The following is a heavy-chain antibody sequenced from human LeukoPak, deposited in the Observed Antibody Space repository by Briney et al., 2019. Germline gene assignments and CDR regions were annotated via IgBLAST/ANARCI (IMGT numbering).Heavy chain of an antibody. D-gene: IGHD3-22*01. CDR1: GFTFSSYA. CDR3: ARDGVVDSSGYFYYFDY. CDR2: ISYDGSNK. V-gene: IGHV3-30-3*01. Sequence: QPGRSLRLSCAASGFTFSSYAMHWVRQAPGKGLEWVAVISYDGSNKYYADSVKGRFTISRDNSKNTLYLQMNSLRAEDTAVYYCARDGVVDSSGYFYYFDYWGQGTLVTVSS. J-gene: IGHJ4*02.